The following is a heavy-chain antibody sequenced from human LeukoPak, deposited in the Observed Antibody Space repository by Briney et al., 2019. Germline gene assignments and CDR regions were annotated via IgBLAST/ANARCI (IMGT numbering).Heavy chain of an antibody. J-gene: IGHJ4*02. CDR2: TYYRSKWYY. Sequence: SQTLSLTCAISGDTVPSNSAAWNWIRQSPSRGLEWLGRTYYRSKWYYDYAISVKSRISLNADTSKNQFSLQLDSVTPDDTAVYYCVRDDETEGRALDYWGQGTLVTVSS. CDR1: GDTVPSNSAA. CDR3: VRDDETEGRALDY. V-gene: IGHV6-1*01. D-gene: IGHD3-10*01.